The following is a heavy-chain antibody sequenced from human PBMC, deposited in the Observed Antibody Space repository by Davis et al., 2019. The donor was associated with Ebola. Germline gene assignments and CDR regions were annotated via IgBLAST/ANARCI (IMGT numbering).Heavy chain of an antibody. V-gene: IGHV1-46*03. CDR1: GYTFTSYY. CDR3: AREEIVVVIRGDYYYYGMDV. J-gene: IGHJ6*02. Sequence: ASVKVSCKASGYTFTSYYMHWVRQAPGQGLEWMGIINPSGGSTSYAQKFQGRVTMTRDTSTSTVYMELSSLRSEDTAVYYCAREEIVVVIRGDYYYYGMDVWGQGTTVTVSS. CDR2: INPSGGST. D-gene: IGHD3-22*01.